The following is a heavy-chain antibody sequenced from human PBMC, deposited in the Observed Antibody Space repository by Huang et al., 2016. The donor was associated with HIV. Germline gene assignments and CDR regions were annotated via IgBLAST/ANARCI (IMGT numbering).Heavy chain of an antibody. V-gene: IGHV3-7*03. J-gene: IGHJ6*02. CDR3: ATKTAGMDI. D-gene: IGHD1-7*01. Sequence: VESGGSLVQPGGSIRLSCVGSTFSVGAYWMSWVRKPPGKGLEWVANIRQDESEKYYVDSVKGRFNISRDNAKKVVFLEMNNVRVEDTATYFCATKTAGMDIWGQGTTVTVS. CDR2: IRQDESEK. CDR1: TFSVGAYW.